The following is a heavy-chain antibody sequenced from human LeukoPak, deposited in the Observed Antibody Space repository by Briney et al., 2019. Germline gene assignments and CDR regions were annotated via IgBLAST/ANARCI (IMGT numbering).Heavy chain of an antibody. CDR2: IYYSGST. V-gene: IGHV4-39*01. D-gene: IGHD6-19*01. CDR1: GGSISSSSYY. CDR3: ARVASSVRDDAFDI. J-gene: IGHJ3*02. Sequence: PSETLSLTCTVSGGSISSSSYYWGWIRQPPGKGLERIGSIYYSGSTYYNPSLKSRVTISVDTSKNQFSLRLTSVTAADTAVYYCARVASSVRDDAFDIWGQGTMVTVSS.